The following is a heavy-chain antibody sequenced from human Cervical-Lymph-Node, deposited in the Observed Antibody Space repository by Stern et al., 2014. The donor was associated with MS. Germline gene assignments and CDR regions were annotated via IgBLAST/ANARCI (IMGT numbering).Heavy chain of an antibody. V-gene: IGHV3-23*04. Sequence: EVQLVQSGGGLVQPGGSLRLSCAASGFTFSNYDMSWVRQAPGKGLEWVSLISGSAGVTFSSHSVKGRFTISRDNSKNPLYLQMNSRRAEDTAVYYCAKDRKSGSYEGGVYWGQGTLVTVSS. CDR2: ISGSAGVT. CDR1: GFTFSNYD. CDR3: AKDRKSGSYEGGVY. D-gene: IGHD1-26*01. J-gene: IGHJ4*02.